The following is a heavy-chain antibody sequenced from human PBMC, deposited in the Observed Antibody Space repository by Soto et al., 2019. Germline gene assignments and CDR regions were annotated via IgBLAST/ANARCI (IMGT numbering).Heavy chain of an antibody. CDR3: ATTTRTIFGGAATGSYWYFDL. V-gene: IGHV1-69*06. J-gene: IGHJ2*01. Sequence: ASVKGYWKGAGYTLTGDLGSWLRKAPGKGLEWMGGIIPIFGTANYAQKFQGRVTITADKSTSTAYMELSSLRSEDTAVYYCATTTRTIFGGAATGSYWYFDLWGGGTLVTVSS. D-gene: IGHD3-3*01. CDR1: GYTLTGDL. CDR2: IIPIFGTA.